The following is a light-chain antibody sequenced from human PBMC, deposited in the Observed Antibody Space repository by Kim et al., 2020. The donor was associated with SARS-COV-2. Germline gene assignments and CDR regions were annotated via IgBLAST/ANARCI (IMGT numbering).Light chain of an antibody. CDR2: YDS. CDR1: SIGIKS. Sequence: APGETATITCGGRSIGIKSVHWYRQKPGQAPVLVIYYDSDRPSGIPERFSGSNSGYTATLTITRVEAGDEADYYCQVWDSDNDHYVFATGTKVTVL. V-gene: IGLV3-21*04. J-gene: IGLJ1*01. CDR3: QVWDSDNDHYV.